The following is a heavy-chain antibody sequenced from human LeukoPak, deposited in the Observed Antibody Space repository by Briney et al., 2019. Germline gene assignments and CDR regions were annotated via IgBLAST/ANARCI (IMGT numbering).Heavy chain of an antibody. D-gene: IGHD3-16*02. CDR2: MNPNSGNT. J-gene: IGHJ4*02. CDR3: ARAEGHDYVWGSYRYNSPDFDY. CDR1: GYTFTSYD. Sequence: GASVKVSCKASGYTFTSYDINWVRQATGQGLEWMGWMNPNSGNTGYAQKFQGRVTMTRNTSISTAHMELSSLRSEDTAVYYCARAEGHDYVWGSYRYNSPDFDYWGQGTLVTVSS. V-gene: IGHV1-8*01.